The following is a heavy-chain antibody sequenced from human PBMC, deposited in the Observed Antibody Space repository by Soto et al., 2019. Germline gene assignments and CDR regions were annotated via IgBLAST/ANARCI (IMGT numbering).Heavy chain of an antibody. J-gene: IGHJ6*02. D-gene: IGHD4-17*01. CDR1: GFTFSSYW. V-gene: IGHV3-7*03. CDR3: ATIPDYPNPEHYYYYAMDV. CDR2: IKPVGSEK. Sequence: PRGTLRLSCAVSGFTFSSYWMSWVRQAPGKGLEWVAYIKPVGSEKYYVDSVKGRFTISRDNAQNSLYLKMNSLRAEDPAVNYWATIPDYPNPEHYYYYAMDVWGQGTTVTVPS.